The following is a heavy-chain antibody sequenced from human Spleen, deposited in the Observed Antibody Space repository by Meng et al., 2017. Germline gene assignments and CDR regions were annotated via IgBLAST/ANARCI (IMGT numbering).Heavy chain of an antibody. V-gene: IGHV1-3*01. CDR1: GYTFTSYA. J-gene: IGHJ4*02. CDR2: INAGNGNT. D-gene: IGHD3-16*01. Sequence: ASVKVSCKASGYTFTSYAMHWVRQAPGQRLEWMGWINAGNGNTKYSQKFQGRVTITRDTSASTAYMELSSLRSEDTAVYYCARDLGGVGGSSSVDDDYWGQGTLVTVSS. CDR3: ARDLGGVGGSSSVDDDY.